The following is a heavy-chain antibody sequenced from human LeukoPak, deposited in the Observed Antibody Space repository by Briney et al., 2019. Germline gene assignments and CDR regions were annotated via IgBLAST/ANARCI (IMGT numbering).Heavy chain of an antibody. D-gene: IGHD4-17*01. Sequence: GGSLRLSCAASGITFNNFAMSWVRQAPGKGLEWVSSISDSGGATYYADSVKGRFTIPRDNSRNTLYLQLNSLGADDTAVYYCAKIAPWGAVTTTDGFDYWGQGTLVTVSS. CDR1: GITFNNFA. CDR3: AKIAPWGAVTTTDGFDY. CDR2: ISDSGGAT. J-gene: IGHJ4*02. V-gene: IGHV3-23*01.